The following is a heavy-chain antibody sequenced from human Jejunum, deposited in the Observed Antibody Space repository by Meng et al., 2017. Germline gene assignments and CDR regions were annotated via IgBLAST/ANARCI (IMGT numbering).Heavy chain of an antibody. Sequence: GESLKISCAASGFVFSSYSMNWVRQAPGKGLVWVSRINPDGSGSNNADSVKGRFTVSRDNSKNTLYLQMNSLRAEDTAVYYCARGYCSRTSCQYYYGLDVWGQGTTVTVSS. CDR3: ARGYCSRTSCQYYYGLDV. V-gene: IGHV3-74*01. CDR1: GFVFSSYS. D-gene: IGHD2-2*01. CDR2: INPDGSGS. J-gene: IGHJ6*02.